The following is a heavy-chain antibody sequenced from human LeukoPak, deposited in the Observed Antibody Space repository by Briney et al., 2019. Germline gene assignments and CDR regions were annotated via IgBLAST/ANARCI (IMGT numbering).Heavy chain of an antibody. Sequence: GGSLRLSCAASGFTFSSYAMSWVRQAPGKGLEWVSAISGSGGSTYYADSVKGRFTISRDNSKNTLYLQMNSLRAEDTAVYYCAKGSGYCSSTSCPPFDYWGQGTLVTVSS. V-gene: IGHV3-23*01. CDR3: AKGSGYCSSTSCPPFDY. J-gene: IGHJ4*02. D-gene: IGHD2-2*01. CDR2: ISGSGGST. CDR1: GFTFSSYA.